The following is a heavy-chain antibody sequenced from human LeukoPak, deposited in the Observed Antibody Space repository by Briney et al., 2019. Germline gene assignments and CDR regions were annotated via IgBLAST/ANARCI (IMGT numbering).Heavy chain of an antibody. J-gene: IGHJ4*02. D-gene: IGHD6-6*01. CDR3: ARDRYGDSSSPADY. Sequence: GGSLRLSCAASGFTFDDYGMSWVRQAPGKGLEWVSGINWNGGSTGYADSVKGRFTISRDNAKNSLYLQMNSLRAEDTAVYYCARDRYGDSSSPADYWGQGTLVTVSS. V-gene: IGHV3-20*04. CDR2: INWNGGST. CDR1: GFTFDDYG.